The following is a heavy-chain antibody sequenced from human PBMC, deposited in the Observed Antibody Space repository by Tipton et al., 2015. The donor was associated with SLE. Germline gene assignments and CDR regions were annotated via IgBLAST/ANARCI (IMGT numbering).Heavy chain of an antibody. CDR3: ARDLGRLYFDD. D-gene: IGHD3-16*01. Sequence: LRLSCTVSGGSISSYYWSWIRQPPGKGLEWIGYIYYSGSTNYNPSLKSRVTISVDTSKNQFSLKLSSVTAADTAVYYCARDLGRLYFDDWGQGTLVTVSS. CDR1: GGSISSYY. V-gene: IGHV4-59*01. CDR2: IYYSGST. J-gene: IGHJ4*02.